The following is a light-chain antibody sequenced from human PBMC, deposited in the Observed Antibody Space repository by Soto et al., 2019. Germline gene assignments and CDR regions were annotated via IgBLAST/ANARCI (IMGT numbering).Light chain of an antibody. V-gene: IGKV1-5*03. CDR2: KAS. Sequence: DIQMTQSPSTLSASVGDRVTITCRASQSISPWLAWYQQKPGKAPKLLIYKASSLESGVPSRFSGSGSGTEFTLTIRSLQPEDFATYCCQHYNSYPITFGQGTRLEIK. CDR3: QHYNSYPIT. J-gene: IGKJ5*01. CDR1: QSISPW.